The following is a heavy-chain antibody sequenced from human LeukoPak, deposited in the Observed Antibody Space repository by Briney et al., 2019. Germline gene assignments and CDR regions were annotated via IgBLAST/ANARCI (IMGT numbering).Heavy chain of an antibody. V-gene: IGHV1-8*03. D-gene: IGHD2-15*01. CDR2: MNPSSGDT. CDR1: GYTLTTYD. J-gene: IGHJ4*02. Sequence: ASVKVSCKASGYTLTTYDITWVRQAAGQGLEWMRWMNPSSGDTGFPQKFQGRVTLTRNTSINTAYMELSSLTPEDTAVYYCARARTMRGPETPPYYFDYWGRGTLVTVSS. CDR3: ARARTMRGPETPPYYFDY.